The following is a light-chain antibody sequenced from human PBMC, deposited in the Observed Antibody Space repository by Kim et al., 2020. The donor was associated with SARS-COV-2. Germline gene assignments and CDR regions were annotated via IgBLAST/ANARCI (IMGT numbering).Light chain of an antibody. CDR3: NSRDSNDNAV. V-gene: IGLV3-19*01. J-gene: IGLJ2*01. Sequence: SSELTQDPAVSVALGHTVRITCQGDSLRSYDATWYQQKPGQAPILVIYGKNNRPSGIPDRLSGSSSGNTASLTITWTQAGDEADYYFNSRDSNDNAVFGG. CDR1: SLRSYD. CDR2: GKN.